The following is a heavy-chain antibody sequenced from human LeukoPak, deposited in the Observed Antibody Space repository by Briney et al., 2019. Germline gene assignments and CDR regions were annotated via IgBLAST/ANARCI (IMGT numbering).Heavy chain of an antibody. D-gene: IGHD6-19*01. CDR1: GFTFTCYV. V-gene: IGHV3-23*01. CDR2: ISGSGGDT. J-gene: IGHJ4*02. Sequence: GGSLRLSCAASGFTFTCYVMNWVRQAPGKGLEWVSGISGSGGDTYYADSVKGRFTISRDNSKSTLYLQMSSLRAEDTAVYYCAKDRQWLGAFDYWGQGTLVTVSS. CDR3: AKDRQWLGAFDY.